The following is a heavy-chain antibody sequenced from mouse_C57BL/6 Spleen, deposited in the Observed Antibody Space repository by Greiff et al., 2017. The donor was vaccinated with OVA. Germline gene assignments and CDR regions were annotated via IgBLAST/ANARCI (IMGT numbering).Heavy chain of an antibody. CDR2: ISSGSSTI. D-gene: IGHD1-1*01. CDR3: ARWRHYYGSSPYWYFDV. J-gene: IGHJ1*03. Sequence: EVQLVESGGGLVKPGGSLKLSCAASGFTFSDYGMHWVRQAPEKGLEWVAYISSGSSTIYYADTVKGRFTISRDNAKNTLFLQMTSLRSEDTAMYYCARWRHYYGSSPYWYFDVWGTGTTVTVSS. V-gene: IGHV5-17*01. CDR1: GFTFSDYG.